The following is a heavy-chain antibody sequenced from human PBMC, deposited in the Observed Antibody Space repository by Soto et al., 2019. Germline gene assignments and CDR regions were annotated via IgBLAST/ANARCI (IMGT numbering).Heavy chain of an antibody. CDR3: ARDYGSGSSGPFDY. V-gene: IGHV3-33*01. D-gene: IGHD3-10*01. CDR2: IWYDGSNK. CDR1: GFTFSSYG. Sequence: GGSLRLSCAASGFTFSSYGMHWVRQAPGKGLEWVAVIWYDGSNKYYADSVKGRFTISRDNSKNTLYLQMNSLRAEDTAVYYCARDYGSGSSGPFDYWGQGTLVTVSS. J-gene: IGHJ4*02.